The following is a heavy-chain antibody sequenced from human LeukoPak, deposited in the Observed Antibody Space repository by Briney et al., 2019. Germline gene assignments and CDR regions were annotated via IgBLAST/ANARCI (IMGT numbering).Heavy chain of an antibody. CDR3: AKDLTPIVVASSD. CDR1: GFTFSSYG. V-gene: IGHV3-30*02. D-gene: IGHD1-26*01. Sequence: GGSLRLSCAASGFTFSSYGMHWVRQAPGKGLEWVAFIRYDGSNKYYADSVKGRFTISRDNSKNTLYLQMNSLRAEDTAVYYCAKDLTPIVVASSDWGQGTLVTVSS. CDR2: IRYDGSNK. J-gene: IGHJ4*02.